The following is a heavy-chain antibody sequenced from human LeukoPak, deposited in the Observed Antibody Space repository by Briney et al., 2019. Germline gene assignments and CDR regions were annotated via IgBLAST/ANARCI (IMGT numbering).Heavy chain of an antibody. D-gene: IGHD1-26*01. V-gene: IGHV3-43*02. CDR2: INENGDIA. Sequence: GGSLRLSCAASGFTFDDYAMHWVRQGPGKSMEWVSLINENGDIAYYGDSVRGRFTVSRDNAKNSLYLQMNSLTTEDTALYYCAKARWEPNFDYWGQGTLVTVSS. CDR1: GFTFDDYA. CDR3: AKARWEPNFDY. J-gene: IGHJ4*02.